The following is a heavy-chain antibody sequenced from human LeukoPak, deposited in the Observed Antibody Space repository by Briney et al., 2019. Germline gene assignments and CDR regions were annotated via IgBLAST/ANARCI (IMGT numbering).Heavy chain of an antibody. CDR3: ARLFKVVPAAIHT. Sequence: GGSLRLSCAASGFTVSSNSMSWVRQAPGKGLEWVSVIYSGGSTYYADSVKGRFTISRDNSKNTLYLQTNSLRAEDTAVYYCARLFKVVPAAIHTWGQGTLVTVSS. D-gene: IGHD2-2*01. J-gene: IGHJ5*02. CDR2: IYSGGST. V-gene: IGHV3-53*01. CDR1: GFTVSSNS.